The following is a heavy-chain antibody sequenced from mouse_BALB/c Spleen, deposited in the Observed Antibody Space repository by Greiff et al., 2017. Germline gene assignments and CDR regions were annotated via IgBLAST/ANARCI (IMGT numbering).Heavy chain of an antibody. CDR2: IYPGNGDT. CDR3: AREFYYDYGGFAY. CDR1: GYTFTSYN. J-gene: IGHJ3*01. V-gene: IGHV1-12*01. D-gene: IGHD2-4*01. Sequence: QVQLQQPGAELVKPGASVKMSCKASGYTFTSYNMHWVKQTPGQGLEWIGAIYPGNGDTSYNQKFKGKATLTADKSSSTAYMQLSSLTSEDSAVYYCAREFYYDYGGFAYWGQGTLVTVSA.